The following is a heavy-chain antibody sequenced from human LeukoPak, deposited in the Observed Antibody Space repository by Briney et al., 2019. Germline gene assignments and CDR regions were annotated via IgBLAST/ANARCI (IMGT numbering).Heavy chain of an antibody. J-gene: IGHJ4*02. CDR1: GYSISSGYY. Sequence: SETLSLTCTVSGYSISSGYYWGWIRQPPGKGLKWIGSISHSGSTYYNPSLKSRVTISVDTSKNQFSLKLSSLTAADTAVYYCARLRRSRLAEFDYWGQGTLVTVSS. V-gene: IGHV4-38-2*02. CDR3: ARLRRSRLAEFDY. D-gene: IGHD3-3*02. CDR2: ISHSGST.